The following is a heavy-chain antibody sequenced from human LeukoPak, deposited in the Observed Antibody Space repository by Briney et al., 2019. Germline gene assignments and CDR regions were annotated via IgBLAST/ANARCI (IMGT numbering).Heavy chain of an antibody. J-gene: IGHJ4*02. V-gene: IGHV3-33*01. D-gene: IGHD6-19*01. CDR3: ARDRSVAGTMGYFDY. CDR2: IWYDGSNK. Sequence: GGSLRLSCAASGFTFSSYGMHWVRQAPGKGLEWVAVIWYDGSNKYYADSVKGRFTISRDNSKNTLYLQMNSLRAEDTAVYYCARDRSVAGTMGYFDYWGQGTLVTVSS. CDR1: GFTFSSYG.